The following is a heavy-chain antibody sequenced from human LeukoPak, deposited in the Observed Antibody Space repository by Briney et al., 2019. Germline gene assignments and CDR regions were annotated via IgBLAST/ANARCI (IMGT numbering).Heavy chain of an antibody. Sequence: GGSLRLSCVTSGFSFITYDMSWVRQAPGKGLEWVSGITANTRGSITYYADSVKGRFTIFRDSSKDTLYLQMNSLRAEDTAVYFCARGGYFSFDYWGQRTLVTVSS. J-gene: IGHJ4*02. D-gene: IGHD2/OR15-2a*01. CDR2: ITANTRGSIT. V-gene: IGHV3-23*01. CDR1: GFSFITYD. CDR3: ARGGYFSFDY.